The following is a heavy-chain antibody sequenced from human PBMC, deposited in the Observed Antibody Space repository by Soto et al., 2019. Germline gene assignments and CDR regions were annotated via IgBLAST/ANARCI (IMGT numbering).Heavy chain of an antibody. V-gene: IGHV3-9*01. CDR2: ISWNSGSI. J-gene: IGHJ4*02. CDR3: AKAPGDSLWFGAYFDY. D-gene: IGHD3-10*01. Sequence: EVQLVESGGGLVQPGRSLRLSCAASGFTFDDYAMHWVRQAPGKGLEWVSGISWNSGSIGYADSVKGRFTISRYNAKNSLYLQMNSLRAEDTALYYCAKAPGDSLWFGAYFDYWGQGTLVTVAA. CDR1: GFTFDDYA.